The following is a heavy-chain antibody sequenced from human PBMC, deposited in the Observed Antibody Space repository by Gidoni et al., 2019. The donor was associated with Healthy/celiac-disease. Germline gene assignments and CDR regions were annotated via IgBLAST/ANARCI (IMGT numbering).Heavy chain of an antibody. V-gene: IGHV4-34*01. CDR3: ARGLTFKASSWSWFDP. CDR2: LNHSGST. Sequence: QVQLQQWGAGLLKPSETLSLTCAVYGGSFSGYYWRWIRQPPGKGLEWIGELNHSGSTNSNPSLKSRVTISVDTSKNQFSLKLSSVTAADTAVYYCARGLTFKASSWSWFDPWGQGTLVTVSS. D-gene: IGHD6-13*01. J-gene: IGHJ5*02. CDR1: GGSFSGYY.